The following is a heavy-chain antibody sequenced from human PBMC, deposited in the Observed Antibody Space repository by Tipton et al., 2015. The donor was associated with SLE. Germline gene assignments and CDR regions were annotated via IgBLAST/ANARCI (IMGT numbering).Heavy chain of an antibody. CDR1: GYTFTTFG. Sequence: QVQLVQSGAEVKKPGASVKVSCKASGYTFTTFGISWVRQAPGQGLERMGWVSTYSDNTHSAQKFQGRLTMTTDTSTSTAYMELSSLRSEDAAVYYCARDREKILEWLLYYYYGMDVWGQGATVTVSS. CDR2: VSTYSDNT. J-gene: IGHJ6*02. V-gene: IGHV1-18*01. D-gene: IGHD3-3*01. CDR3: ARDREKILEWLLYYYYGMDV.